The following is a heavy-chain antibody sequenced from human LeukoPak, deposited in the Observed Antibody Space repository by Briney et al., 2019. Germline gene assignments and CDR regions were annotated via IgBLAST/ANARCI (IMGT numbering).Heavy chain of an antibody. CDR1: GFTFSKAW. J-gene: IGHJ3*02. V-gene: IGHV3-15*01. D-gene: IGHD3-10*01. CDR2: IKSKIDGGTT. Sequence: PGGSLRLSCAASGFTFSKAWMSWVRQAPGKGLEWVGRIKSKIDGGTTDYAAPVKGRFTISRDDSKNTLYLQMNSLKTEDTAVDYCTTLSTLWFGELLSRAFDIWGQGTMVTVSS. CDR3: TTLSTLWFGELLSRAFDI.